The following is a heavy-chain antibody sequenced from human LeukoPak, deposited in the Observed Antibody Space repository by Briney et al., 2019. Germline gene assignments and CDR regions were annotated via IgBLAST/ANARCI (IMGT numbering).Heavy chain of an antibody. V-gene: IGHV1-2*02. CDR1: GYXFIGYY. Sequence: ASVKVSCKASGYXFIGYYIHWVRQAPGQGPEWMGWIDPKSGGTNYAQKFQGRVTMTRDTSISTAYMELNSLRSDDTAVYYCAPTDVSYFDYWGQGTLVTVSS. D-gene: IGHD3-16*01. CDR3: APTDVSYFDY. CDR2: IDPKSGGT. J-gene: IGHJ4*02.